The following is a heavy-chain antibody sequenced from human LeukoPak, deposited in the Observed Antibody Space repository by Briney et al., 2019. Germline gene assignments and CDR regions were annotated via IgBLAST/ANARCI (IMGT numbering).Heavy chain of an antibody. Sequence: SETLSLTCTVSGGSISSYYWSWIRQPAGKGLEWIGRIYTSGSTNYNSSLKSRVTMSVDTSKNQFSLKLSSVTAADTAVYYCARVGYYYDSSGYYGLGAFDIWGQGTMVTVSS. V-gene: IGHV4-4*07. D-gene: IGHD3-22*01. CDR1: GGSISSYY. CDR3: ARVGYYYDSSGYYGLGAFDI. CDR2: IYTSGST. J-gene: IGHJ3*02.